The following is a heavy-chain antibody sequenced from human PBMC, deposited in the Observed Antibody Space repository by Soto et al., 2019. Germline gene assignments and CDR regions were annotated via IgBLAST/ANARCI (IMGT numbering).Heavy chain of an antibody. CDR2: INSEGFST. D-gene: IGHD4-17*01. J-gene: IGHJ2*01. CDR1: GFTFDDYT. CDR3: ARDAGDYGRGCYFDN. Sequence: EVQLVESGGGVVQPGGSLRLSCAASGFTFDDYTMHWVRQAPGKGPEWVALINSEGFSTYYADSVKRSFTISRDNNKDFLFLQMTSLRSEDTDLYYCARDAGDYGRGCYFDNWGRGTLGTVSS. V-gene: IGHV3-43*01.